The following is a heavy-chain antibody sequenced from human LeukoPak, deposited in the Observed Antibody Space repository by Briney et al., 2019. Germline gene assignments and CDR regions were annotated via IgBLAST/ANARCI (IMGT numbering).Heavy chain of an antibody. CDR3: ARDQEGFDY. Sequence: ASVKVSCKASGHTFTSNYIHWVRQAPGQGLEWMGMIYPRDGSTSYAQKFQGRVTVTRDTSTSTVHMELSGLRSEDPAVYYCARDQEGFDYWGQGTLVTVSS. V-gene: IGHV1-46*01. CDR2: IYPRDGST. J-gene: IGHJ4*02. CDR1: GHTFTSNY.